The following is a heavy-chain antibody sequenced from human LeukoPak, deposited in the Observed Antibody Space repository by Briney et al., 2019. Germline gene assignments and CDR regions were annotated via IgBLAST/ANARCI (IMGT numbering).Heavy chain of an antibody. D-gene: IGHD6-13*01. CDR3: ARLIAADPQLDC. V-gene: IGHV4-30-2*01. CDR2: IYKSGDT. Sequence: PSETLSLTCTVSGDSITSGGYYWSWIRQAPGKGLEWIGYIYKSGDTYSNPSLKSRATVSMDRSRNQFSLNLRSVTAADTAVYYCARLIAADPQLDCWGQGTLVTVSS. J-gene: IGHJ4*02. CDR1: GDSITSGGYY.